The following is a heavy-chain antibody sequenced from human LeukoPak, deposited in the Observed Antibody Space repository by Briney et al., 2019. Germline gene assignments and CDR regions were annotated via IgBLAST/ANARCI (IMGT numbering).Heavy chain of an antibody. Sequence: GGSLRLSCAASEFTFSSYGMTWVRQAPGKGLEWVSSISGSGGSTQYADSVQGRFAISRDNSKNTLYLQMNSLRAEDTAVYFCARDPNGDYIGTFDMWGRGTMVTVSS. V-gene: IGHV3-23*01. D-gene: IGHD4-17*01. CDR3: ARDPNGDYIGTFDM. J-gene: IGHJ3*02. CDR2: ISGSGGST. CDR1: EFTFSSYG.